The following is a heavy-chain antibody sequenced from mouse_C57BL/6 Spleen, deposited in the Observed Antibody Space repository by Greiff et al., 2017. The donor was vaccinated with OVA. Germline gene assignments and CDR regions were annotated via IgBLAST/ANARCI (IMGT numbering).Heavy chain of an antibody. Sequence: QVQLQQPGAELVKPGASVKVSCKASGYTFTSYWMHWVKQRPGQGLEWIGKIHPSDSGTNYNQKFKGNATLTVDKSSSTAYMQLSSLTSEDSAVXYCAITIDINYFDFWGPGTTLTVSS. CDR3: AITIDINYFDF. CDR2: IHPSDSGT. CDR1: GYTFTSYW. V-gene: IGHV1-74*01. D-gene: IGHD1-1*01. J-gene: IGHJ2*01.